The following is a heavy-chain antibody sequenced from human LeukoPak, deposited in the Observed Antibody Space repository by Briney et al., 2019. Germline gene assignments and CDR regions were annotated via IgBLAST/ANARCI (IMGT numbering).Heavy chain of an antibody. CDR1: GYTFTSYG. D-gene: IGHD6-13*01. CDR3: ARVQQLASFLFDP. V-gene: IGHV1-18*01. J-gene: IGHJ5*02. Sequence: GASVKVSCKASGYTFTSYGISWVRQAPGQGLEWMGWISAYNGNTNYAQKLQGRVTMTTDTSTSTAHMELRSLRSDDTAVYYCARVQQLASFLFDPWGQGTLVTVSS. CDR2: ISAYNGNT.